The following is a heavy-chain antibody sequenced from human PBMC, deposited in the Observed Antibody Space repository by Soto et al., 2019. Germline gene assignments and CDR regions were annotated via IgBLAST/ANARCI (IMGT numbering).Heavy chain of an antibody. D-gene: IGHD3-22*01. CDR2: TYHRGSA. J-gene: IGHJ4*02. V-gene: IGHV4-4*02. CDR1: GGSVSSGHW. Sequence: SETLSLTCAVSGGSVSSGHWWTVVRQLPGKGLEWIGETYHRGSANYNPSLKSRVTISVDKSKNQFSLKLSSVTAADTAVYFCATNYDSSGYAFDYWGQGTLVTVSS. CDR3: ATNYDSSGYAFDY.